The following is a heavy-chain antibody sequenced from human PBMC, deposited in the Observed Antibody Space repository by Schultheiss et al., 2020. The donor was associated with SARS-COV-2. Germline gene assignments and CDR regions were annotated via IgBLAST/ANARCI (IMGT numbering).Heavy chain of an antibody. J-gene: IGHJ5*02. CDR1: GGSFSGYY. Sequence: GSLRLSCAVYGGSFSGYYWSWIRQPPGKGLEWIGSIYYSGSTYYNPSLKSRVTISVDTSKNQFSLKLSSVTAADTAVYYCARITRGTDKCSSTSCRRGWFDPWGQGTLVTVSS. D-gene: IGHD2-2*01. V-gene: IGHV4-34*01. CDR3: ARITRGTDKCSSTSCRRGWFDP. CDR2: IYYSGST.